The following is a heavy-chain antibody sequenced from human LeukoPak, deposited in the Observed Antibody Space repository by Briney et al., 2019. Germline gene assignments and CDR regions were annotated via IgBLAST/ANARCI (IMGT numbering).Heavy chain of an antibody. D-gene: IGHD1-26*01. J-gene: IGHJ3*02. Sequence: ASVKVSCKVSGYTLTELSMHWVRQAPGKGLEWMGGFDPEDGETIYAQKFQGRVTMTEDTSTDTAYMELSSLRSEDTAVYYCARYGSFPEDDAFDIWSQGTMVTVSS. CDR1: GYTLTELS. CDR2: FDPEDGET. V-gene: IGHV1-24*01. CDR3: ARYGSFPEDDAFDI.